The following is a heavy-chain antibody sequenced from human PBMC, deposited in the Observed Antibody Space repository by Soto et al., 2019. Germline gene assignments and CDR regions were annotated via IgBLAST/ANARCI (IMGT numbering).Heavy chain of an antibody. V-gene: IGHV2-5*02. CDR3: AHRPRGYSYHFDY. CDR2: IYWDDDE. CDR1: GFALTTRGEG. D-gene: IGHD5-18*01. J-gene: IGHJ4*02. Sequence: QITLKESGPTLVKPTQTLTLTCTFSGFALTTRGEGVGWIRQPPGKALEWLALIYWDDDEGYSPSLKRRLTITKDTSKNPVVLTMTNMDPVDTAPYYCAHRPRGYSYHFDYWGQGTLVPVSS.